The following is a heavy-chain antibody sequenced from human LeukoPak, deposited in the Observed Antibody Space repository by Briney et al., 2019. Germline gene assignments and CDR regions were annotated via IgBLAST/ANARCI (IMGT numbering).Heavy chain of an antibody. V-gene: IGHV3-9*01. J-gene: IGHJ4*02. D-gene: IGHD3-22*01. CDR3: AKLLYYYDSSQPY. Sequence: GGSLRLSCVVSGFTFEEYAVDWVRQVPGKGLEWVSSISWNSGNKAYADSVKGRFTISRDNSKNTLYLQMNSLRAEDTAVYYCAKLLYYYDSSQPYWGQGTLVTVFS. CDR1: GFTFEEYA. CDR2: ISWNSGNK.